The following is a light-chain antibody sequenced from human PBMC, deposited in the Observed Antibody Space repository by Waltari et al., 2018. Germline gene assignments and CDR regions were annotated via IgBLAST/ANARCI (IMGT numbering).Light chain of an antibody. Sequence: QSALTQPPSASGSPGQSVAISCTGTSSHVGAYTYVSWYQQHPGKAPKLIIYDVTKRPSGVPDRFSGSKSGNTASLTVSGLQADDEADYHCSSYTGSTNNLYVFGTGTKVTVL. J-gene: IGLJ1*01. V-gene: IGLV2-8*01. CDR2: DVT. CDR3: SSYTGSTNNLYV. CDR1: SSHVGAYTY.